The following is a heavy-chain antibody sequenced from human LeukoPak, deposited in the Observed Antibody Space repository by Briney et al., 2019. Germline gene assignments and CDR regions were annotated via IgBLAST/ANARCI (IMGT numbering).Heavy chain of an antibody. CDR3: ARDWGRGDSNYFEY. CDR2: VSHDESKK. D-gene: IGHD2-21*02. Sequence: PGPSLRLSCAASGFTFSDYGMHWVRLAPGKGLECVAVVSHDESKKNYGESVKGRFTISRGNSANSVYLQMDSLTIEDTAVYFCARDWGRGDSNYFEYGGKGTLVTVS. V-gene: IGHV3-30*03. J-gene: IGHJ4*02. CDR1: GFTFSDYG.